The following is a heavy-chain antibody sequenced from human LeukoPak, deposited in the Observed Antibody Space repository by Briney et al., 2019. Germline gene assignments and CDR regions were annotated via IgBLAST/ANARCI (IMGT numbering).Heavy chain of an antibody. Sequence: SVKVSCKASGYTFTSYGISWVGQAPGQRLEWMGRIIPIFGTANYAQKFQGRVTITTDESTSTAYMELSSLRSEDTAVYYCARESMSALVYAFDAWGQGTLVTVSS. CDR1: GYTFTSYG. V-gene: IGHV1-69*05. CDR2: IIPIFGTA. J-gene: IGHJ4*02. D-gene: IGHD2-8*01. CDR3: ARESMSALVYAFDA.